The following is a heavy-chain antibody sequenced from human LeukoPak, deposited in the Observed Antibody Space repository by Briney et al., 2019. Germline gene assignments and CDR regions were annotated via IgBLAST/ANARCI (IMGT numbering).Heavy chain of an antibody. CDR2: ISSTGSYI. V-gene: IGHV3-21*01. CDR1: GFSFSSYS. CDR3: SRCVAVIWSGYGFDY. Sequence: GGSLRLSCAASGFSFSSYSMNWGRQAPGKGLEWVSSISSTGSYIFYADSVKGRFTISRDNAKNSLYLQMNSLRAEDTAGYYCSRCVAVIWSGYGFDYWGQGTLVTVSS. J-gene: IGHJ4*02. D-gene: IGHD3/OR15-3a*01.